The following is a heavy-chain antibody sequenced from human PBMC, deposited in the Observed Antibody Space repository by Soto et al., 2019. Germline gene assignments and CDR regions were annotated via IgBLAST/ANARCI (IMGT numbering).Heavy chain of an antibody. D-gene: IGHD5-18*01. CDR2: IIPIFGTA. Sequence: SVKVSCKASGGTFSSYAISWVRQAPGQGLAWMGGIIPIFGTANYAQKFQGRVTITADKSTSTAYMELSSLRSEDTAVYYCARDPVDSAMVYYYYGMDVWGQGTTVTVSS. CDR1: GGTFSSYA. J-gene: IGHJ6*02. CDR3: ARDPVDSAMVYYYYGMDV. V-gene: IGHV1-69*06.